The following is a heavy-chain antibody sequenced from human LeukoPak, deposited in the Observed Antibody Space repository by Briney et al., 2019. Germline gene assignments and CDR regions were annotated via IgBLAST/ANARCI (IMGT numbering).Heavy chain of an antibody. J-gene: IGHJ4*02. D-gene: IGHD3-22*01. CDR3: AKEKGTYYYDSSGYYFH. CDR2: IKQDGSEK. V-gene: IGHV3-7*01. Sequence: GGSLRLSCAASGFTFRKYWMSWVRQAPGKGLEWVANIKQDGSEKYYVDSVKGRFTISRDNAKNSLYLQMNSLRAEDTAVYYCAKEKGTYYYDSSGYYFHWGQGTLVTVSS. CDR1: GFTFRKYW.